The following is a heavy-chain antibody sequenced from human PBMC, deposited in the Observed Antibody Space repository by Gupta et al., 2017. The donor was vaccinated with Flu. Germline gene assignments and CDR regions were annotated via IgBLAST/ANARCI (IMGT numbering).Heavy chain of an antibody. CDR3: ARGNVAVVPARPGDPGDYSYDMDV. CDR1: GGTFNRYA. J-gene: IGHJ6*02. D-gene: IGHD2-2*01. V-gene: IGHV1-69*01. Sequence: QVQLVQSGAEVKKSGSSVKVSCKASGGTFNRYAVSWVRQAPGQGLEWMGGTIPTFGVSKYAQKFQGRVTITADEDTSTAYMEVSSLRSDDTAVYYCARGNVAVVPARPGDPGDYSYDMDVWGQGTTVTVSS. CDR2: TIPTFGVS.